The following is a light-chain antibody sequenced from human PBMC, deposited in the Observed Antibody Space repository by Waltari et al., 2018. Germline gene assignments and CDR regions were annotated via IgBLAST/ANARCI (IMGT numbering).Light chain of an antibody. J-gene: IGLJ3*02. CDR2: VNRDGSH. CDR1: SGHSSNV. Sequence: QLVLTQSPSASASLGASVKLTCTLSSGHSSNVIAWLQEQPGKGPRYLMKVNRDGSHSTGDEIPGRFSGSSSGAERYLTISSRQSEDEADYYCQTGGHGTWVFGGGTKLTVL. CDR3: QTGGHGTWV. V-gene: IGLV4-69*01.